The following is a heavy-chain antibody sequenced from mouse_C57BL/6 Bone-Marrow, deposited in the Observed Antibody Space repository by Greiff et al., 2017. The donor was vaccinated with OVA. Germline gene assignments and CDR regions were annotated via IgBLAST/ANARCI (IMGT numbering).Heavy chain of an antibody. CDR2: IRSGSSTL. J-gene: IGHJ4*01. D-gene: IGHD2-1*01. Sequence: EVQLVESGGGLVKPGGSLKLSCAASGFTFSDYGMHWVRQAPEKGLEWFAYIRSGSSTLYYADTVMGRFTISRDNAKNTLFLQMTSLRSEDTAMYYCARPGNYVYAMDYWGQGTSVTVSS. V-gene: IGHV5-17*01. CDR3: ARPGNYVYAMDY. CDR1: GFTFSDYG.